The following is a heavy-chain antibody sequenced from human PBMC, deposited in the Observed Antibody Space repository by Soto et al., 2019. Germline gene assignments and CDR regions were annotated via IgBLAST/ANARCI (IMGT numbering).Heavy chain of an antibody. CDR1: GYTLTELS. V-gene: IGHV1-24*01. J-gene: IGHJ4*02. Sequence: ASVKVFCKDYGYTLTELSVPWVRQAPGKGLEWMGGCDPEDGETIYAQKVQGRVTMTEDTSTDTAYMELSSLRSEDTAVYYCVTADPYYYGSGSYYSNDYWGQGTLVTSPQ. CDR2: CDPEDGET. D-gene: IGHD3-10*01. CDR3: VTADPYYYGSGSYYSNDY.